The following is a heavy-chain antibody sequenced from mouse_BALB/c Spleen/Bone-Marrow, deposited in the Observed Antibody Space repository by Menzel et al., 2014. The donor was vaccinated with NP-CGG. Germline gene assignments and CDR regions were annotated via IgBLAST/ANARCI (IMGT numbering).Heavy chain of an antibody. V-gene: IGHV14-4*02. CDR1: GFNIKDYY. Sequence: EVQLVESGAELVRSGASVKLSCTASGFNIKDYYMHWVKQRPEQGLEWIGWIDPENGDTEYAPKFQGKATMTADTSSNTAYLQLSSLTSEDTAVYYCNAQNYGYGAWFACWGRGTLVTVSA. D-gene: IGHD1-2*01. CDR2: IDPENGDT. J-gene: IGHJ3*01. CDR3: NAQNYGYGAWFAC.